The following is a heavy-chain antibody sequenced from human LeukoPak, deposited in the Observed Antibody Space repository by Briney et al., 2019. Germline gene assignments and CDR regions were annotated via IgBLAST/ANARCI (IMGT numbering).Heavy chain of an antibody. CDR3: ASDYGD. D-gene: IGHD4-17*01. J-gene: IGHJ4*02. CDR2: IYSSGST. Sequence: SETLSLTCTVPGGSIGSYYWSWIRQPAGKGLEWIGRIYSSGSTNYNPSLKSRVTISVDKSRNQFSLKLSSVTAADTAVYYCASDYGDWGQGTLVTVSS. CDR1: GGSIGSYY. V-gene: IGHV4-4*07.